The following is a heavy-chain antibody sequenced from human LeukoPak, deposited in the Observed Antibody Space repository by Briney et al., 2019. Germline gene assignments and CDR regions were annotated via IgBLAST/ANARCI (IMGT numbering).Heavy chain of an antibody. Sequence: SGGSLRLSCAASGFTFSDYAMSWVRQAPGKGLEWVSMITGSGGSTYFADSVKGRFTISRDNSKSTLYLQMNSLRAEDTALYYCAKDDKGYLASAGTTDYWGQGTLVTVSS. D-gene: IGHD6-13*01. J-gene: IGHJ4*02. V-gene: IGHV3-23*01. CDR3: AKDDKGYLASAGTTDY. CDR2: ITGSGGST. CDR1: GFTFSDYA.